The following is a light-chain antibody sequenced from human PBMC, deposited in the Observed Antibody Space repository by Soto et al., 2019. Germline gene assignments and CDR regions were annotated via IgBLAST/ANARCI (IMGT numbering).Light chain of an antibody. V-gene: IGKV3-11*02. CDR3: QQYGSPYT. Sequence: EIVLTQSPATLSLSPGERGTLSCRASQSIGVYLAWYQQKSGQAPRLLIYDASTRATGIPARFSGSGSGRDFTLTISSLEPEVFAVYYCQQYGSPYTFGQGTKLEIK. CDR1: QSIGVY. J-gene: IGKJ2*01. CDR2: DAS.